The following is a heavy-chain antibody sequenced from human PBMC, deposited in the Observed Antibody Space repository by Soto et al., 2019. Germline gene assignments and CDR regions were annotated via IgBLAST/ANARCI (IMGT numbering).Heavy chain of an antibody. D-gene: IGHD3-16*01. J-gene: IGHJ3*02. CDR1: GYSFAEFY. V-gene: IGHV1-2*04. CDR2: INSNSGAT. CDR3: AIIMTHSDSFDI. Sequence: ASVQVSCQASGYSFAEFYIHCMVQAPGQGLEWVGSINSNSGATTYAQKFQDSVAMTRDTSVSTAYMDLNRLTSDDTAIYYCAIIMTHSDSFDIWGQGTMVTVSS.